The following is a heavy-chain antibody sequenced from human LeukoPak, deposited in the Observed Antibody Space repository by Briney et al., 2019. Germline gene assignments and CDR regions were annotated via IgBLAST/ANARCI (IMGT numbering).Heavy chain of an antibody. CDR1: GFTFSSYA. CDR3: AKVRPWDIVVVPAALPDY. J-gene: IGHJ4*02. V-gene: IGHV3-23*01. CDR2: ISGSGGST. D-gene: IGHD2-2*02. Sequence: GGSLRLSCAASGFTFSSYAMSWVRQAPGKGLEWVSAISGSGGSTYYADSVKGRFTISRDNSKNTLYLQMNSLRAEDTAVYYCAKVRPWDIVVVPAALPDYWGQGTLVTVSS.